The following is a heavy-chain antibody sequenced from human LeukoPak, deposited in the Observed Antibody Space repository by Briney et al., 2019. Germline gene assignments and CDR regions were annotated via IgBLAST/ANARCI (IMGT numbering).Heavy chain of an antibody. D-gene: IGHD6-13*01. Sequence: GGSLRLSCTAPGFTFSNYAMSWVRQAPGKVLEWVSTITGSGGNAYYADSVKGGFTIPRDNSKSKLYLQMNSLRPEDAAVYYCAKAAATGSGYYFEYWGQGALVTVSS. CDR3: AKAAATGSGYYFEY. CDR1: GFTFSNYA. J-gene: IGHJ4*02. V-gene: IGHV3-23*01. CDR2: ITGSGGNA.